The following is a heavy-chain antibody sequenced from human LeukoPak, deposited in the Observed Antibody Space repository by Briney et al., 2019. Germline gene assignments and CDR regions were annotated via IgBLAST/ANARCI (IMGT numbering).Heavy chain of an antibody. Sequence: RSGGSLRLSCAASGFTFYNYAMTWVRQRPGKGLEWVSSIRSSGGSIYYADSVKGRFTVSRDNSRNTLYVQMNSLTADDTAVYYCARDPNGDYIGAFDMWGQGTMVTVSS. CDR3: ARDPNGDYIGAFDM. CDR1: GFTFYNYA. J-gene: IGHJ3*02. CDR2: IRSSGGSI. D-gene: IGHD4-17*01. V-gene: IGHV3-23*01.